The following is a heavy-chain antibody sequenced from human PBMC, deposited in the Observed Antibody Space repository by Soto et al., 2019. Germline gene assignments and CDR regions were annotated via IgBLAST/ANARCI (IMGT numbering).Heavy chain of an antibody. V-gene: IGHV1-18*01. D-gene: IGHD3-9*01. CDR2: ISAYNSNT. Sequence: ASVKVSCKASGYTFTSYGISWVRQAPGQGLEWMGWISAYNSNTNYAQKLQGRVTMTTDTSTSTAYMELRSLRSDDTAVYYCARDWSTTINVADAFDIWGQGTMVTVSS. CDR3: ARDWSTTINVADAFDI. J-gene: IGHJ3*02. CDR1: GYTFTSYG.